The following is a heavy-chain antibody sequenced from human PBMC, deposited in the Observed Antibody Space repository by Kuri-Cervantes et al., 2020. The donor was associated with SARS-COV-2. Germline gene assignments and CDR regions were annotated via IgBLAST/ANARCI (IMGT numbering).Heavy chain of an antibody. CDR2: ISSSSSTI. V-gene: IGHV3-48*01. Sequence: GESLKISCAASGFTFSSYSMNWVRQAPGKGLEWVSYISSSSSTIYYADSVKGRFTISRDNAKNSLYLQMNSLKTEDTAVYYCTTPDYDILTGYYPYYYYYGMDVRGQGTTVTVSS. J-gene: IGHJ6*02. CDR1: GFTFSSYS. D-gene: IGHD3-9*01. CDR3: TTPDYDILTGYYPYYYYYGMDV.